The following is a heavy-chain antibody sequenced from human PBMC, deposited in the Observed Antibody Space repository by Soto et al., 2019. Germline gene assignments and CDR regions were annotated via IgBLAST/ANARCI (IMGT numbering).Heavy chain of an antibody. V-gene: IGHV1-8*01. CDR3: ARAREKSWXRRFNCSAP. Sequence: GASVKVSCKASGFTFTSYGINWVRQATGQGLEWMGWMNPNSGNTGYAQKFQGRVTMTRNTSISTAYMELSSLRSEDTAVYYCARAREKSWXRRFNCSAPGGEGTRFTVS. CDR1: GFTFTSYG. CDR2: MNPNSGNT. J-gene: IGHJ5*02. D-gene: IGHD6-13*01.